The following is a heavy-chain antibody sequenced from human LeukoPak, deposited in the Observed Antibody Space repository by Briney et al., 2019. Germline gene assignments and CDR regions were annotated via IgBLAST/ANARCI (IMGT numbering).Heavy chain of an antibody. Sequence: PGGSLRLSCAASGFTFSGSAMHWVRQASGKGLEWVGRIRSKANSYATAYAASVKGRFTISRDDSKNTLYLQMNSLRAEDTAVYYCAKGARYSSGWYDYWGQGTLATVSS. V-gene: IGHV3-73*01. CDR1: GFTFSGSA. CDR3: AKGARYSSGWYDY. D-gene: IGHD6-19*01. J-gene: IGHJ4*02. CDR2: IRSKANSYAT.